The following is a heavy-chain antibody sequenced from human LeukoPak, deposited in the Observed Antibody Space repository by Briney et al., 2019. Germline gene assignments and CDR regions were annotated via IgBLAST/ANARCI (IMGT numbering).Heavy chain of an antibody. J-gene: IGHJ4*01. CDR2: IYPGDSNT. Sequence: GESLKISCKGSGYTFNTHWIGWVRQMPGKALEWMGIIYPGDSNTRYSPSFQGQVTISVDKSITTAYLQWTTLKASDTAMYYCARTYCSGGGCLGSFDYWGHGTLVTVSS. V-gene: IGHV5-51*01. D-gene: IGHD2-15*01. CDR1: GYTFNTHW. CDR3: ARTYCSGGGCLGSFDY.